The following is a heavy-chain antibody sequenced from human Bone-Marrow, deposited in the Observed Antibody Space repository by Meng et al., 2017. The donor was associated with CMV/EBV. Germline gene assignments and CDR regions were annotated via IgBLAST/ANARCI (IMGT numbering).Heavy chain of an antibody. CDR2: ISYDGNKK. CDR1: GFTFSSYD. J-gene: IGHJ6*02. D-gene: IGHD3-16*01. V-gene: IGHV3-30*02. CDR3: AKDVSRGLYQFHGMDV. Sequence: GGSLRLSCAASGFTFSSYDMHWVRQAPGKGLEWVAFISYDGNKKYYADSVKGQFTISRDNSRKMLYLQMNSLRAADTAVYYCAKDVSRGLYQFHGMDVWGQGTTVTVSS.